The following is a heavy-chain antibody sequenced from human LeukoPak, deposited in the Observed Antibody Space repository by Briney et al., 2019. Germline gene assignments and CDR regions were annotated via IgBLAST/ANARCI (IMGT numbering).Heavy chain of an antibody. V-gene: IGHV3-48*04. CDR1: GFTFSSYS. CDR3: VRDRGSYRPIDY. Sequence: GGSLRLSCAASGFTFSSYSMNWVRQAPGKGLEWVSYISSSSSTIYYADSVKGRFTISRDNAENSLYLEMNSLRVEDTAIYYCVRDRGSYRPIDYWGQGTLVTVSS. J-gene: IGHJ4*02. D-gene: IGHD1-26*01. CDR2: ISSSSSTI.